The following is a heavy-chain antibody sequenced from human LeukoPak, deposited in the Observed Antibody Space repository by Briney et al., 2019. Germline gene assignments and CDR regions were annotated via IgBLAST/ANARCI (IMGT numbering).Heavy chain of an antibody. CDR3: ARRRRGQWLAIDY. J-gene: IGHJ4*02. CDR2: INHSGST. CDR1: GGSFSGYY. V-gene: IGHV4-34*01. Sequence: SETLSLTCAVYGGSFSGYYWSWIRQPPGKGQEWIGEINHSGSTNYNPSLKSRVTISVDTSKNQFSLKLSSVTAADTAVYYCARRRRGQWLAIDYWGQGTLVTVSS. D-gene: IGHD6-19*01.